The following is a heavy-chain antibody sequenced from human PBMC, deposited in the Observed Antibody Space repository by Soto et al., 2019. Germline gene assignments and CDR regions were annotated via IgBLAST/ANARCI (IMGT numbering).Heavy chain of an antibody. CDR1: GFTFGDYA. J-gene: IGHJ5*01. V-gene: IGHV3-49*03. Sequence: GGSLRLSCSASGFTFGDYAMSWLRQAQGKGLEWVGFIRSKAYGGTTEYAASVKGRFTISRDDSKSIAYLQMNSLKTEDTAVYYCSFKAQFDPWGQGTLVTVSS. CDR3: SFKAQFDP. CDR2: IRSKAYGGTT.